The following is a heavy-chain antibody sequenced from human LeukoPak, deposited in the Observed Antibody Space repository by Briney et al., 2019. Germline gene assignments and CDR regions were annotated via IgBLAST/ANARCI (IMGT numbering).Heavy chain of an antibody. CDR3: AKGPWFGES. D-gene: IGHD3-10*01. J-gene: IGHJ5*02. CDR1: GFTFSSYA. CDR2: ISYDGSNK. V-gene: IGHV3-30*04. Sequence: PGGSLRLSCAASGFTFSSYAMHWVRQAPGKGLEWVAVISYDGSNKYYADSVKGRFTISRDNSKNTLYLQMNSLRAEDTAVYFCAKGPWFGESWGQGTLVTVSS.